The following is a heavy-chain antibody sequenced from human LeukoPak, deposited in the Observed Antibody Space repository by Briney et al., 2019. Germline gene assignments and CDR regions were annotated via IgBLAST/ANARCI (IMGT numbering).Heavy chain of an antibody. Sequence: GASVKVSCKASGYTFTSYGISWVRQAPGQGLEWMGWISAYNGNTNYAQKLQGRVTMTTDTSTSTAYMELRSLRSDDTAVYYCARDVLSSMVRGPMDYWGQGTLVTVSS. CDR3: ARDVLSSMVRGPMDY. V-gene: IGHV1-18*01. J-gene: IGHJ4*02. D-gene: IGHD3-10*01. CDR2: ISAYNGNT. CDR1: GYTFTSYG.